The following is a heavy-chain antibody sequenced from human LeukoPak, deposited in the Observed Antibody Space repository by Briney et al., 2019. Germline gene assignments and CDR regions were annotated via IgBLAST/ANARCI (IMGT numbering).Heavy chain of an antibody. D-gene: IGHD4-17*01. CDR1: GFTFSSYS. CDR3: ARDPTPGDPPHY. CDR2: ISSSSSYI. V-gene: IGHV3-21*01. Sequence: GGSLRLSCAASGFTFSSYSMNWVRQAPGKGLEWVSSISSSSSYIYYADPVKGRFTISRDNAKNSLYLQMNSLRAEDTAVYYCARDPTPGDPPHYWGQGTLVTVSS. J-gene: IGHJ4*02.